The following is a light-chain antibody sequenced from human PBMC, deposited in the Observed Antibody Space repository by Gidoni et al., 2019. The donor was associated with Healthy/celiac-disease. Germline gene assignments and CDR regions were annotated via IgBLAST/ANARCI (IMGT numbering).Light chain of an antibody. CDR3: QQYGSSRYT. CDR1: QSVSSSY. V-gene: IGKV3-20*01. CDR2: GAS. J-gene: IGKJ2*01. Sequence: EMVLTQSPGTPSLAPGGSAILSCRTSQSVSSSYLAWYQQKPGQAPRLLIYGASSRATGIPDRFSGSGSGTDFTLTISSLQPEDFAVYYCQQYGSSRYTFGQGTKLEIK.